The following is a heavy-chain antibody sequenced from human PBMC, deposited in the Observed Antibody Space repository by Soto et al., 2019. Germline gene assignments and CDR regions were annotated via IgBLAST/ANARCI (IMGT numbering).Heavy chain of an antibody. CDR1: GFTFSSYW. Sequence: EVQLEESEGGLVQPGESLRLSCAASGFTFSSYWMHWVRQAPGKGLVWVSRINSDGSSTSYAGSVKGRFTISRDNAKNTLYLQMNSLRAEDTAVYYCVRTSLVVAAATREDYWGQGTLVTVSS. CDR3: VRTSLVVAAATREDY. V-gene: IGHV3-74*01. D-gene: IGHD2-15*01. CDR2: INSDGSST. J-gene: IGHJ4*02.